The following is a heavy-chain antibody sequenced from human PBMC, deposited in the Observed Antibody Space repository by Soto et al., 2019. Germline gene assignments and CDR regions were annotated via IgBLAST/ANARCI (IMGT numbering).Heavy chain of an antibody. D-gene: IGHD3-10*01. Sequence: QVQLVQSGAEVKEPGDSVRVSCEASGYTFTDYYIHWVRQAPGQGLEWMGWINPKFGDTAYAQDFQGRVSMTRDMSISTVYMELSRLTTDDTAIYYCARNMDYYYGPGSGNGHGFWGQGTTVTVFS. CDR3: ARNMDYYYGPGSGNGHGF. J-gene: IGHJ6*02. CDR1: GYTFTDYY. V-gene: IGHV1-2*02. CDR2: INPKFGDT.